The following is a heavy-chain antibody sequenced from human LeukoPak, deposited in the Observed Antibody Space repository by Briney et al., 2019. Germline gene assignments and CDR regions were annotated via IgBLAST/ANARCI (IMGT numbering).Heavy chain of an antibody. CDR2: NSGYKGNT. V-gene: IGHV1-18*01. CDR1: GYPFGSYG. D-gene: IGHD4-23*01. Sequence: GASVKVSCKASGYPFGSYGISWVRQAPGQGVEWMGWNSGYKGNTKYAQKFQGRVTMTTDTSTSTAYMELRSLRPDDTAVYYCARDHGRKVDRYFDLWGRGTLVTVSS. CDR3: ARDHGRKVDRYFDL. J-gene: IGHJ2*01.